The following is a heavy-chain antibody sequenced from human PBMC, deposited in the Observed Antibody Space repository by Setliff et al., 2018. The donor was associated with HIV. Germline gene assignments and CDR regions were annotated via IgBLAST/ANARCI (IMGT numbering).Heavy chain of an antibody. CDR2: IYYSGST. D-gene: IGHD4-17*01. Sequence: SETLSLTCTVSGDSISSGGYYWSWIRQHPGKGLEWIGYIYYSGSTNYNPSLKSRVTISVDTSKNQFSLELTSVTAADTAVYYCARGRDYGGPWGQGTLVTVSS. V-gene: IGHV4-61*08. J-gene: IGHJ5*02. CDR1: GDSISSGGYY. CDR3: ARGRDYGGP.